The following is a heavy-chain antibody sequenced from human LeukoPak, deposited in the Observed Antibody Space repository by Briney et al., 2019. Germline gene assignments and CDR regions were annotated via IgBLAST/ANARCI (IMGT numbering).Heavy chain of an antibody. CDR2: IYYSGST. D-gene: IGHD1-26*01. CDR3: ATESGSYAPNWYFDL. J-gene: IGHJ2*01. V-gene: IGHV4-39*01. Sequence: SETLSLTCTVSGGSISSSSYYWGWIRQPPGKGLEWIGSIYYSGSTYYNPSLKSRVTISVDTSKNQFSLKLSSVTAADTAVYYCATESGSYAPNWYFDLWGRGTLVTVSS. CDR1: GGSISSSSYY.